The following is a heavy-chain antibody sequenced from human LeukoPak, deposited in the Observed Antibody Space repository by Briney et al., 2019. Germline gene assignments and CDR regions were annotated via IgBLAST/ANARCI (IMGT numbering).Heavy chain of an antibody. V-gene: IGHV4-39*01. CDR3: ARLSAVDLITFGGLALPGYFDY. CDR1: GGSIISSSYY. J-gene: IGHJ4*02. Sequence: PSGTPSPPCTVPGGSIISSSYYRWVSPQPPRKRVGVVCVMYFGGSPYSNPSLKSRVPISVDTSKTQFSLKLSSVTAADTAVYYCARLSAVDLITFGGLALPGYFDYWGQGTLVTVSS. CDR2: MYFGGSP. D-gene: IGHD3-16*01.